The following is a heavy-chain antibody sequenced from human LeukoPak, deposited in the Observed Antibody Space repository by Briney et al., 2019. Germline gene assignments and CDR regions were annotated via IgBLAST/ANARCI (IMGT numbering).Heavy chain of an antibody. V-gene: IGHV6-1*01. D-gene: IGHD1/OR15-1a*01. Sequence: SQALSLTCAISGDSVSRNTAIWNWIRQSPSRGLEWLGRTYYRTKWYRESAVAVQSRISINPDTSNNQFSLQLNSVTPGDTAVYYCVRSGYGTAAGLFDSWGQGTLVTVSS. CDR2: TYYRTKWYR. J-gene: IGHJ4*02. CDR3: VRSGYGTAAGLFDS. CDR1: GDSVSRNTAI.